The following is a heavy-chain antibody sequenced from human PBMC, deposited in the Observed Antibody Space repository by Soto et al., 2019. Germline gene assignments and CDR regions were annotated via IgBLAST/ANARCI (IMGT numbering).Heavy chain of an antibody. V-gene: IGHV4-4*02. CDR3: ASSPPGYYAILTGVTVSRTLYYFDY. Sequence: SETLSLTCAVSGGPISSSNWWSWVRQPPGKGLEWIGEIYHSGRTNNNPSLKSRVTISVDKSKNQFSLKLSSMTAADTAVYYCASSPPGYYAILTGVTVSRTLYYFDYWGQGTLVTVSS. D-gene: IGHD3-9*01. J-gene: IGHJ4*02. CDR1: GGPISSSNW. CDR2: IYHSGRT.